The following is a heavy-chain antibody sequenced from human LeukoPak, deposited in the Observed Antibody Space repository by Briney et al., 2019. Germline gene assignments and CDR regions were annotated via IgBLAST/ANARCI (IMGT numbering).Heavy chain of an antibody. V-gene: IGHV4-39*01. J-gene: IGHJ6*03. CDR2: IYYSGST. Sequence: SETLSLTCTVSGGSISSSSYYWGWIRQPPGKGLEWIGSIYYSGSTYYNPSLKSRVPISVDTSKNQFSLKLSSVTAADTAVYYCARQGSGHRVYYYYYYMDVWGKGTTVTVSS. CDR1: GGSISSSSYY. D-gene: IGHD3-3*01. CDR3: ARQGSGHRVYYYYYYMDV.